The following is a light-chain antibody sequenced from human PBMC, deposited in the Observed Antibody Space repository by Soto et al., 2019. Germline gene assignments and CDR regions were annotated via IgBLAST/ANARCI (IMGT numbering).Light chain of an antibody. CDR3: ASYTSSSTWV. J-gene: IGLJ3*02. CDR2: EVS. CDR1: SSDVGAYSY. V-gene: IGLV2-14*01. Sequence: QSALTQPASVSGSPGQSITISCTGTSSDVGAYSYVSWYQQHPGKAPKLMIYEVSSRPSGVSNRFSGSKSGNTASLTISGLQAEDEADYYCASYTSSSTWVFGGGTKVTVL.